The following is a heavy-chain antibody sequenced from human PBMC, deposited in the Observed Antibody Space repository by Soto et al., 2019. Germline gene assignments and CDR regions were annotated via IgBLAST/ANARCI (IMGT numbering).Heavy chain of an antibody. CDR2: IYYSGST. CDR1: GGSISSGGYY. J-gene: IGHJ6*02. Sequence: QVQLQESGPGLVKPSQTLSLTCTVSGGSISSGGYYWSWIRQHPGKGLEWIGYIYYSGSTYYNPSLKSRVTISVDTSKNQCSLKLSSVTAADTAVYYCARQRGSQDYYYGMDVWGQGTTVTVSS. CDR3: ARQRGSQDYYYGMDV. D-gene: IGHD6-13*01. V-gene: IGHV4-31*03.